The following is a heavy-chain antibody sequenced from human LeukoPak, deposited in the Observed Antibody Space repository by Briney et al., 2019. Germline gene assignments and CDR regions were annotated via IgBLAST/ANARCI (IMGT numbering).Heavy chain of an antibody. CDR3: ARGATVPSRRYFDY. CDR2: IIPIFGTA. D-gene: IGHD4-17*01. Sequence: SVKVSCKASGGTFSSYAISWVRQAPGQGLEWMGEIIPIFGTANYAQKFQGRVTITADKSTSTAYMELSSLRSEDTAVYYCARGATVPSRRYFDYWGQGTLVTVSS. V-gene: IGHV1-69*06. CDR1: GGTFSSYA. J-gene: IGHJ4*02.